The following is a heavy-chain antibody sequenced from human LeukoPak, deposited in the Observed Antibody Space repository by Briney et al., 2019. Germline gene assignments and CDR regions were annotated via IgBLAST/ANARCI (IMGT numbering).Heavy chain of an antibody. CDR2: IYYSGST. J-gene: IGHJ4*02. D-gene: IGHD2-15*01. CDR1: GGSISSSYY. Sequence: ASETLSLTCTVFGGSISSSYYWSWIRQHPGKGLEWIGYIYYSGSTYYNASLKSRVSISVDTSKNQFSLNLNSVTAADTAVYYCASGRELTATLPYWGQGTLVTVSS. CDR3: ASGRELTATLPY. V-gene: IGHV4-31*03.